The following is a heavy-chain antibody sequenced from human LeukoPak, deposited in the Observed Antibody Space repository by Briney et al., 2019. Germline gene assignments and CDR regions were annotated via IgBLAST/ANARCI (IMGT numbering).Heavy chain of an antibody. CDR3: ARGLGYYYGSGSYEH. CDR2: IIPIFGTA. D-gene: IGHD3-10*01. V-gene: IGHV1-69*05. CDR1: GGTFSSYA. Sequence: SVKVSCKASGGTFSSYAICWVRHAPGPGLELMGGIIPIFGTANYAQKFQSRVTITTVESTSTAYMELSSLRSEDTAVYYCARGLGYYYGSGSYEHWGQGTLVTVSS. J-gene: IGHJ4*02.